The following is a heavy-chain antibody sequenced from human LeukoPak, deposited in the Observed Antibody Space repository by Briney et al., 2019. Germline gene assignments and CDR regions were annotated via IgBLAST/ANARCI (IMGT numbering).Heavy chain of an antibody. J-gene: IGHJ4*02. CDR1: GFTVSSNY. CDR3: AKDRLTMVRGVFFDY. CDR2: ISYDGSNK. Sequence: GGSLRLSCAASGFTVSSNYMSWVRQAPGKGLEWVAVISYDGSNKYYADSVKGRFTISRDNSKNTLYLQMNSLRAEDTAAYYCAKDRLTMVRGVFFDYWGQGTLVTVSS. V-gene: IGHV3-30*18. D-gene: IGHD3-10*01.